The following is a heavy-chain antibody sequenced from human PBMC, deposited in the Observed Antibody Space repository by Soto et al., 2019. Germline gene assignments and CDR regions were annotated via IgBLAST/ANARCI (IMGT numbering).Heavy chain of an antibody. CDR2: IYPDDSDI. CDR3: VRGDSGNH. J-gene: IGHJ4*02. D-gene: IGHD1-26*01. CDR1: WYIFTKDW. V-gene: IGHV5-51*01. Sequence: ESVKISCKGSWYIFTKDWIAWVRQMPGKGGEWMGIIYPDDSDIKYSPSFEGQVTNSADKSLSSAYLQWSSLKASDTAIYYCVRGDSGNHWGQGTLVTVSS.